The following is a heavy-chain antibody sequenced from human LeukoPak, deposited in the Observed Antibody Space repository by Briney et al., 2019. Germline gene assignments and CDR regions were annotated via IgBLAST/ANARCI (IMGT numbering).Heavy chain of an antibody. V-gene: IGHV1-18*01. CDR1: GYTFTSYG. CDR2: ISAYNGNT. Sequence: ASVKVSCKASGYTFTSYGISWVRQAPGQGLEWMGWISAYNGNTNYAQKLQGRDTMTTDTSTSTAYMELRSLRSDDTAVYYCARDRAVASHFDYWGQGTLVTVSS. D-gene: IGHD6-19*01. CDR3: ARDRAVASHFDY. J-gene: IGHJ4*02.